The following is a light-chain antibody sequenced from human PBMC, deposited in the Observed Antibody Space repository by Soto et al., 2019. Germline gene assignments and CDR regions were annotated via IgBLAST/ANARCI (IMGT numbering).Light chain of an antibody. J-gene: IGLJ2*01. Sequence: QPVLTQSPSASASLGASVKLTCTLSSGHSSYAIAWHQQQPEKGPRYLMKLSSDGSHSKGEGIPDRFSGSSSGAERYLTIASLQSEDEADYYCQTWDTGARVVFGGGTKLTVL. CDR1: SGHSSYA. CDR2: LSSDGSH. CDR3: QTWDTGARVV. V-gene: IGLV4-69*01.